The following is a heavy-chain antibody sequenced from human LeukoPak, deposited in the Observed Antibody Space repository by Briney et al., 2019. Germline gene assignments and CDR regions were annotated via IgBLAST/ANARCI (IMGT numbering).Heavy chain of an antibody. V-gene: IGHV4-30-4*01. CDR3: HAAAGTGLDY. CDR1: GGSISSGDYY. CDR2: IYYSGST. D-gene: IGHD6-13*01. J-gene: IGHJ4*02. Sequence: SETPSLTCTVSGGSISSGDYYWSWIRQPPGKGLEWIGYIYYSGSTYYNPSLKSRVTISVDTSKNQFSLKLSSVTAADTAVYYCHAAAGTGLDYWGQGTLVTVSS.